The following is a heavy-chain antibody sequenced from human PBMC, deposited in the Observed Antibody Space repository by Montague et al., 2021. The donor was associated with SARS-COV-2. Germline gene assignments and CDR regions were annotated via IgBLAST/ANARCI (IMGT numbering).Heavy chain of an antibody. D-gene: IGHD3-22*01. V-gene: IGHV4-59*01. CDR3: ARGGYYDYAFDI. CDR1: GGSISSYY. CDR2: IYYSGST. Sequence: SETLSLTCTVSGGSISSYYWSWIRQPPGKGLEWIGCIYYSGSTNYNPSLKSRVTISVDTSKNQFSLKLSSVTAADTAVYYCARGGYYDYAFDIWGQGTMVTVSS. J-gene: IGHJ3*02.